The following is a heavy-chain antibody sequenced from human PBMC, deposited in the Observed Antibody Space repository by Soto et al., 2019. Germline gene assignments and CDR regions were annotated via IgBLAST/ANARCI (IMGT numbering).Heavy chain of an antibody. D-gene: IGHD3-10*01. CDR3: ASGSNDSYPGSRIFDF. CDR2: ITDTGGDS. CDR1: AFTFGSRA. J-gene: IGHJ4*01. V-gene: IGHV3-23*01. Sequence: PRRSLSLACVASAFTFGSRAMSWVRQAEGGGLEWVSTITDTGGDSKSADYVRGRVAISRDNSRNTLYLQMSSLRAEDSAVYYCASGSNDSYPGSRIFDFWGRGTLVTVSS.